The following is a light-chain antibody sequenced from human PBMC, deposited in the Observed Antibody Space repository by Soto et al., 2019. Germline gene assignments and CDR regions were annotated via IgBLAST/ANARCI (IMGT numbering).Light chain of an antibody. CDR1: RSISDW. Sequence: DIQMTQSPSSLSPSVGDRVTITCRASRSISDWLAWYQQKPGKAPELLIFDASNLKSGVSSRFSGSGSGTDFTLTISSLQAADVAVYYCQQYYSTPRTFGQGTKVDIK. V-gene: IGKV1-5*01. CDR3: QQYYSTPRT. J-gene: IGKJ1*01. CDR2: DAS.